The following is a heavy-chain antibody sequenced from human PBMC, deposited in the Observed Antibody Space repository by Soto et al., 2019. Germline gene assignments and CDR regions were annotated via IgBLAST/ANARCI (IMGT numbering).Heavy chain of an antibody. J-gene: IGHJ6*02. CDR2: MSHDGNSK. CDR3: AREVSHGYVLRGMDV. D-gene: IGHD5-18*01. Sequence: GGSLRLSCAASGFTFSSHTMHWVRQAPGKGLEWLSLMSHDGNSKCYADSVKGRFTISRDNAKNTLYLQMNSLRVEDTAVYYCAREVSHGYVLRGMDVWGQGTTVTVSS. V-gene: IGHV3-30-3*01. CDR1: GFTFSSHT.